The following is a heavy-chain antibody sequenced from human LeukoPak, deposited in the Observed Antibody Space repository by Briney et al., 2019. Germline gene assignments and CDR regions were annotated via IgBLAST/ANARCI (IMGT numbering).Heavy chain of an antibody. J-gene: IGHJ4*02. Sequence: GGSLGLSCAASGFTFSSYSMNWVRQAPGKGLEWVSYISSSSTIYYADSVKGRFTISRDNAKNSLYLQMNSLRAEDTAVYYCARSVHYYDSSGYYFGYWGQGTLVTVSS. V-gene: IGHV3-48*04. CDR2: ISSSSTI. D-gene: IGHD3-22*01. CDR3: ARSVHYYDSSGYYFGY. CDR1: GFTFSSYS.